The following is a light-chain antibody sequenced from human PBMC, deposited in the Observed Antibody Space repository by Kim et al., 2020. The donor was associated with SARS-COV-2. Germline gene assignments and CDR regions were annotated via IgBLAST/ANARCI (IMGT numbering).Light chain of an antibody. CDR2: SDN. CDR3: AAWDDSLNGRGV. J-gene: IGLJ3*02. Sequence: QSVTISCSGSSSNIGSNTVSWHQQFPGTAPILLIYSDNQRPSGVPDRFSASTSGSSASLAISGLQSDDEADYYCAAWDDSLNGRGVFGGGTKLTVL. V-gene: IGLV1-44*01. CDR1: SSNIGSNT.